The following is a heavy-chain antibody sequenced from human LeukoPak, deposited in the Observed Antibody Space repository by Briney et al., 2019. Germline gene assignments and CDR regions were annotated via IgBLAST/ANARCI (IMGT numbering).Heavy chain of an antibody. CDR2: INHSGST. Sequence: SETLSLTCAVYGGSFSGYYWSWIRQPPGKGLEWIGEINHSGSTNYNPSLKSRVTISVDTSKNQFSLKLSSVTAADTAVYYCASSPWYSGPFDYWGQGTLVTVSS. CDR3: ASSPWYSGPFDY. CDR1: GGSFSGYY. J-gene: IGHJ4*02. D-gene: IGHD2-15*01. V-gene: IGHV4-34*01.